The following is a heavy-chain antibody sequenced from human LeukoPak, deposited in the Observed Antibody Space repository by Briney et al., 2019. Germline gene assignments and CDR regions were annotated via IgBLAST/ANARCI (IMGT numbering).Heavy chain of an antibody. CDR3: ARVFRYCSGGSCYYFDY. CDR2: IYYSGST. V-gene: IGHV4-59*01. CDR1: GGSISSYY. Sequence: SETLSLTCTVSGGSISSYYWSWIRQPPGKGLEWIGYIYYSGSTNYNPSLKSRVTISVDTSKNQFSLKLSSVTAADTAVYYCARVFRYCSGGSCYYFDYWGQGTLVTVSS. D-gene: IGHD2-15*01. J-gene: IGHJ4*02.